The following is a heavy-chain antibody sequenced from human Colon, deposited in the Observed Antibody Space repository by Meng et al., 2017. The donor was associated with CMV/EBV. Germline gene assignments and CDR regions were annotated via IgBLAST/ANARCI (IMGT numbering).Heavy chain of an antibody. V-gene: IGHV1-2*02. Sequence: QVLLGQSGGEVKKPGASVKVSCKASGYTFTGYFMYWVRQAPGQGLEWLGVINPITGGTNYAQKFQGRVTMTRDTSMNTAYMELSRLRSDDTAAYYCASLSGGDFDYWGQGTLVTVSS. CDR1: GYTFTGYF. CDR2: INPITGGT. J-gene: IGHJ4*02. CDR3: ASLSGGDFDY. D-gene: IGHD1-26*01.